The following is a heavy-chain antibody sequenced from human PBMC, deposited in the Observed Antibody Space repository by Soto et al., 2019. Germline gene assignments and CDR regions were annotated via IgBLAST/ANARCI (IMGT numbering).Heavy chain of an antibody. D-gene: IGHD2-15*01. CDR1: GGSISSSSYY. CDR3: ARGLGWYPNWFDP. J-gene: IGHJ5*02. Sequence: PSETLSLTCTVSGGSISSSSYYWGWIRQHPGKGLEWIGNIYYSGSTYYNPSLKSRVTISVDTSKNQFSLKLSSVTAADTAVYYCARGLGWYPNWFDPWGQGTLVTVSS. CDR2: IYYSGST. V-gene: IGHV4-31*03.